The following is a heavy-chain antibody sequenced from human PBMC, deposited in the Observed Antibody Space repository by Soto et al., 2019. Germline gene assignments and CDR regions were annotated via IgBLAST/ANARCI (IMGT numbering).Heavy chain of an antibody. CDR2: IYYSGTT. V-gene: IGHV4-59*01. J-gene: IGHJ4*02. CDR3: ARESYYGSGATVVAY. Sequence: SETLSLTCTVSGGSIRGYYWSWIRQPPGKGLEWIGYIYYSGTTSYNPSLNSRVTMSVDTSKNQFSLKVNSVTAADTAVYYCARESYYGSGATVVAYWGQGTLVTVS. CDR1: GGSIRGYY. D-gene: IGHD3-10*01.